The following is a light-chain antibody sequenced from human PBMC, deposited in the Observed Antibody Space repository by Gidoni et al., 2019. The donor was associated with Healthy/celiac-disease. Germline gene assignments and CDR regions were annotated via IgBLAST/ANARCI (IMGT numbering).Light chain of an antibody. CDR2: WAS. CDR3: QQYYSTPWT. J-gene: IGKJ1*01. V-gene: IGKV4-1*01. Sequence: DIVMTQYPDSLAVSLGDRATINCKSSQSVLYSSNNKKYLAWYQQKPGQPPKLLIYWASTRESGVPDRFSGSGSGTDFTLTISSLQAEDVAVYYCQQYYSTPWTFGQGTKVEIK. CDR1: QSVLYSSNNKKY.